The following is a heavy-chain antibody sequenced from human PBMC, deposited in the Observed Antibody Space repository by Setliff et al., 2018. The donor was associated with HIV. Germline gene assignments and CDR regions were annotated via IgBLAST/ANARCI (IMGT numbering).Heavy chain of an antibody. Sequence: SETLTLTCAVSGGSVDSRDYYWGWIRQPPGKGLEWIGNILYGGTTYYTPSLKSRVSISVDTSRNQFSLRLNSVTAADTAVYYCARPTTGLGGGAAFDIWGQGTMVTVSS. J-gene: IGHJ3*02. V-gene: IGHV4-39*01. CDR1: GGSVDSRDYY. D-gene: IGHD2-8*01. CDR3: ARPTTGLGGGAAFDI. CDR2: ILYGGTT.